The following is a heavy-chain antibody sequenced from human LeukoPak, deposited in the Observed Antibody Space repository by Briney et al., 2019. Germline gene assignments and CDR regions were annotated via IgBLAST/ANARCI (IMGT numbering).Heavy chain of an antibody. CDR1: GYTFTGYY. CDR2: INPTGGST. CDR3: ARETPGINL. V-gene: IGHV1-46*01. D-gene: IGHD3-10*01. Sequence: ASVKVSCKASGYTFTGYYMHWVRQAPGQGLEWMGMINPTGGSTSYAQKFQGRVIMTRDMSTSTAYMELSSLRSDDTAVYFCARETPGINLWGQGTLVTVSS. J-gene: IGHJ5*02.